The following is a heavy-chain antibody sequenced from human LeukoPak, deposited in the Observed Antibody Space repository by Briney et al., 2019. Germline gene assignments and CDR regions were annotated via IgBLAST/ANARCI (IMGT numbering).Heavy chain of an antibody. V-gene: IGHV4-4*07. CDR1: GGSISRYY. CDR2: IYTSGST. Sequence: PSETLSLTCTVSGGSISRYYWSWSPQPAGTGLEWIGRIYTSGSTNYNPSLKSRVTMSVDTSKNQFSLKLSSVTAADTAVYYCARGPHYGDYPAFDIWGQGTMVTVSS. CDR3: ARGPHYGDYPAFDI. J-gene: IGHJ3*02. D-gene: IGHD4-17*01.